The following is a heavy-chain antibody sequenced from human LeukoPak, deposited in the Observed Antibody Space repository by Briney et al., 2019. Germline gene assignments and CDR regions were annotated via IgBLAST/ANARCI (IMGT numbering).Heavy chain of an antibody. J-gene: IGHJ4*02. D-gene: IGHD3-10*01. CDR3: AKDEAVVRVFDY. CDR2: ISGSGGST. CDR1: GFTFSSYA. Sequence: PGGSLRLSCAASGFTFSSYAMSWVRQAPGKGLEWVSAISGSGGSTYYADSVKGRFTISRDNSKNTLYLQMNSLSAEDTAVYYCAKDEAVVRVFDYWGQGTLVTVSS. V-gene: IGHV3-23*01.